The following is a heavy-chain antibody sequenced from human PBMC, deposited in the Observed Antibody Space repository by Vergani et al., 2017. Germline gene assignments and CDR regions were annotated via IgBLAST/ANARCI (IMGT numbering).Heavy chain of an antibody. Sequence: EVQLVESGGGLVKPGGSLRLSCAASGFTFSNAWMSWVRQAPGKGLEWVGRIKSKTDGGTTDYAAPVKGRFTISRDDSKNTLYLQMNSLKTEDTAVYYCTTVVTMVLYYYYYMDVWGKGTTVTVSS. V-gene: IGHV3-15*01. D-gene: IGHD3-10*01. CDR1: GFTFSNAW. J-gene: IGHJ6*03. CDR2: IKSKTDGGTT. CDR3: TTVVTMVLYYYYYMDV.